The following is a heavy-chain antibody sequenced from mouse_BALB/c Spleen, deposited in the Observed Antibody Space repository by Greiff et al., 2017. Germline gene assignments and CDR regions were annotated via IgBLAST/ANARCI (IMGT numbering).Heavy chain of an antibody. CDR1: GFTFSSFG. V-gene: IGHV5-17*02. CDR3: ARGDGEYYFDY. D-gene: IGHD3-3*01. CDR2: ISSGSSTI. Sequence: EVQLVESGGGLVQPGGSRKLSCAASGFTFSSFGMHWVRQAPEKGLEWVAYISSGSSTIYYADTVKGRFTISRDNPKNTLFLQMTSLRSEDTAMYYCARGDGEYYFDYWGQGTTLTVSS. J-gene: IGHJ2*01.